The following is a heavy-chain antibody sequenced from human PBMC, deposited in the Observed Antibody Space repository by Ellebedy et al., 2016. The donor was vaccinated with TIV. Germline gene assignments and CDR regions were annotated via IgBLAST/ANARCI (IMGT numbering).Heavy chain of an antibody. J-gene: IGHJ5*02. D-gene: IGHD3-10*01. CDR1: GYTFTSYY. V-gene: IGHV1-46*01. CDR3: ARDDKLLWFGELRT. CDR2: INPSGGST. Sequence: ASVKVSCXASGYTFTSYYMHWVRQAPGQGLEWMGIINPSGGSTSYAQKFQGRVTITRDTSTSTVYMELSSLRSDDTAVYYCARDDKLLWFGELRTWGQGTLVTVSS.